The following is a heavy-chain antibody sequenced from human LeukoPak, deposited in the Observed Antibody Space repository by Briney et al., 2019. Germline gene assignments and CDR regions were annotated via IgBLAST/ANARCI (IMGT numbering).Heavy chain of an antibody. CDR2: IYHTGST. J-gene: IGHJ4*02. V-gene: IGHV4-59*01. CDR3: ARDRPRGGFDF. CDR1: GDSISSYY. Sequence: SETLSLTCAVSGDSISSYYWSWIRQPPGKGLEWIAYIYHTGSTNYNPSLTSRATISVDTSKNQFSLKLTSVTAADTAVYYCARDRPRGGFDFWGQGTLVTVSS. D-gene: IGHD3-10*01.